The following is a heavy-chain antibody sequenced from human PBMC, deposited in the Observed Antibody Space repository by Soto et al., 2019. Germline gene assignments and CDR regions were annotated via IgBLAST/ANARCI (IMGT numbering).Heavy chain of an antibody. J-gene: IGHJ3*02. CDR1: GFTFSNAW. D-gene: IGHD7-27*01. CDR3: TTDSRDPNLGAFDI. CDR2: IKSKTDGGTT. V-gene: IGHV3-15*07. Sequence: EVQLVESGGGLVKPGGSLRLSCAASGFTFSNAWMNWVRQAPGKWLEWVGRIKSKTDGGTTDYAAPVKGRFTISRDDSKNTLYLQMNSLKTEDTAVYYWTTDSRDPNLGAFDIWGQGTMVTVSS.